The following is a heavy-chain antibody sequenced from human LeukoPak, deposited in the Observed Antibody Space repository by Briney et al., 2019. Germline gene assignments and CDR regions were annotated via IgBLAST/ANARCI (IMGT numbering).Heavy chain of an antibody. Sequence: ASMKVSCKASGYTFSSYDISWVRQAPGQGLEWMGWMNPNSGNTGYAQKFQGRVIITRNTSISTAYMELSSLRSEDAAVYYCHEKHWEDAFDIWGQGTMVTVSS. D-gene: IGHD1-26*01. CDR3: HEKHWEDAFDI. J-gene: IGHJ3*02. V-gene: IGHV1-8*03. CDR2: MNPNSGNT. CDR1: GYTFSSYD.